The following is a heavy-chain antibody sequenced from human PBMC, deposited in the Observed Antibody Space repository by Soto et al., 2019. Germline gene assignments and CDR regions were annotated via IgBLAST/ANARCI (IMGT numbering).Heavy chain of an antibody. Sequence: QVQLVQSGAEVKKPGSSVKVSCKASGGTFSSYAISWVRQAPGQGLEWMGGIIPIFGTANYAQKFQGRVTITADEYTSTAYMELSSVRSEDTAVYYCAREPLMNRVCYNSISGGFDSWCQGTLVTVSS. CDR3: AREPLMNRVCYNSISGGFDS. CDR1: GGTFSSYA. J-gene: IGHJ4*02. V-gene: IGHV1-69*01. CDR2: IIPIFGTA. D-gene: IGHD1-26*01.